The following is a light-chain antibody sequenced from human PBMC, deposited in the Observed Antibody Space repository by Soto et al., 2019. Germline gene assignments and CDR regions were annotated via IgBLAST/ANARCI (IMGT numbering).Light chain of an antibody. V-gene: IGKV4-1*01. CDR2: WAS. Sequence: DIVMTQSPDSLAVSLGERATINCKSSQSVLYSPNNKNYLAWYQQKPGQPPKLLIYWASTQESGVPDRFSGRGSGTDFTLTISSLQAEDVAFYYCQQYHSAPQSFGQGTKVEIK. J-gene: IGKJ1*01. CDR3: QQYHSAPQS. CDR1: QSVLYSPNNKNY.